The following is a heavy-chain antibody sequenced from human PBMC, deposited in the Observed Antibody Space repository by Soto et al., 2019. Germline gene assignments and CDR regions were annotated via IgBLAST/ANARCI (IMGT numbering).Heavy chain of an antibody. CDR3: ATSNWFDP. CDR1: GGSFSGYY. Sequence: SETLSLTCAVYGGSFSGYYWSWIRQPPGKGLEWIGEINHSGSTNYNPSLKSRVTISVDTSKNQFSLKLSSVTAADTAVYYCATSNWFDPWGQGTLVIASA. V-gene: IGHV4-34*01. CDR2: INHSGST. J-gene: IGHJ5*02.